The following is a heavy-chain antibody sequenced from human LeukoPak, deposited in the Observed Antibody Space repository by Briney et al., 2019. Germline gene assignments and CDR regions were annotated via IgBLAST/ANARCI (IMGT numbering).Heavy chain of an antibody. V-gene: IGHV1-8*01. CDR2: MNPNSGNT. CDR1: GYTFTSYD. Sequence: ASVKVSCKASGYTFTSYDINWVRQATGQGLAWMGWMNPNSGNTGYAPKFQGRVTMTRNTSISTAYMELSSLRSEDTAVYYCARGRLWYQLPTDWGQGTLVTVSS. J-gene: IGHJ4*02. D-gene: IGHD2-2*01. CDR3: ARGRLWYQLPTD.